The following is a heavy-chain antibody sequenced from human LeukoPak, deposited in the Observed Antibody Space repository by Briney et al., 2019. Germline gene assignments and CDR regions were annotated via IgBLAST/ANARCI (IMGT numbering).Heavy chain of an antibody. J-gene: IGHJ3*02. D-gene: IGHD6-19*01. CDR2: ITTSGDNS. V-gene: IGHV3-23*01. CDR3: AVAGSGAFDI. Sequence: GGSLRLSCAASGFTFSDYAMSWVRPAPGKGLEWVATITTSGDNSFYADSVMGRFTISRDNSKNTVCLQMNSLRAEDTAVYYCAVAGSGAFDIWGQGTMVTVSS. CDR1: GFTFSDYA.